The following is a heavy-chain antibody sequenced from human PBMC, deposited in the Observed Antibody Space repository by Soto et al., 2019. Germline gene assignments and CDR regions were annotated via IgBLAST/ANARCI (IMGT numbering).Heavy chain of an antibody. V-gene: IGHV4-59*08. Sequence: PSETLSLTCTVSGFSISSYYWSWIRQPPGKGLEWIGYIYYSGSTNYNPSLKSRVTISVDTSKNQFSLKLSSVTAADTAVYYCARQNNFYDILTGYFNWFDPWGQGTLVTVSS. J-gene: IGHJ5*02. CDR1: GFSISSYY. CDR2: IYYSGST. D-gene: IGHD3-9*01. CDR3: ARQNNFYDILTGYFNWFDP.